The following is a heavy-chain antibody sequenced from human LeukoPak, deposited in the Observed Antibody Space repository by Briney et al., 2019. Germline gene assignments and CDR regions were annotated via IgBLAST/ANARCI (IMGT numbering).Heavy chain of an antibody. D-gene: IGHD1-26*01. CDR1: GFTFSSYW. V-gene: IGHV3-74*01. CDR2: INSDGSTT. J-gene: IGHJ6*03. CDR3: ARDPYSGSYGDYYYYYMDV. Sequence: QPGGSLRLSCAASGFTFSSYWMHWVRQAPGKGLVWVSRINSDGSTTNYADSVKGRFTISRDNAKNTLYLQMNSLRDEDTAVYYCARDPYSGSYGDYYYYYMDVWGKGTTVTISS.